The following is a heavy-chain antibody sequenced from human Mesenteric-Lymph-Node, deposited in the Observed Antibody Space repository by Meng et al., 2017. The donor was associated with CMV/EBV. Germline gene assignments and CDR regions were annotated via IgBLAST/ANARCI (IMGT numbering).Heavy chain of an antibody. V-gene: IGHV3-48*03. Sequence: GGSLRLSGAASGFTFSTYEMNWVRQAPGKGLKWVSYIDARSRTINYADSVKGRFTISRDNAKNSVYLQMNGLRDDDTARYYCARGIGMAFYYYAMDVWGQGTTVTVSS. CDR2: IDARSRTI. D-gene: IGHD5-24*01. J-gene: IGHJ6*02. CDR3: ARGIGMAFYYYAMDV. CDR1: GFTFSTYE.